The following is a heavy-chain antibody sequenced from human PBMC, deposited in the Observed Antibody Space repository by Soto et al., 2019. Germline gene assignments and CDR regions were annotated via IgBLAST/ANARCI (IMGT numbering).Heavy chain of an antibody. CDR2: IIPIFGTA. CDR3: ARGYYDSSGYYFPDLGDYYYYGMDV. Sequence: SVKVSCKASGGTFSSYAISWVRQAPGQGLEWMGGIIPIFGTANYAQKFQGRVTITADESTSTAYMELSSLRSEDTAVYYCARGYYDSSGYYFPDLGDYYYYGMDVWGQGTTVTVSS. CDR1: GGTFSSYA. D-gene: IGHD3-22*01. V-gene: IGHV1-69*13. J-gene: IGHJ6*02.